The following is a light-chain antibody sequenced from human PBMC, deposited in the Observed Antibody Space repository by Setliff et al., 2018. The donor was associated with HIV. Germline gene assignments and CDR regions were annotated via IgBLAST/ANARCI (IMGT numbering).Light chain of an antibody. CDR1: SSDVGGYNY. CDR2: DVS. J-gene: IGLJ2*01. Sequence: ALTQPRSVSGSPGQSVTISCTGTSSDVGGYNYVSWYQQHPGKAPKLMIYDVSKRPSGVPDRFSGSKSGNRASLTISGLQAEDEADYYCCSYAGSYTSPSGVFGGGTKVTVL. V-gene: IGLV2-11*01. CDR3: CSYAGSYTSPSGV.